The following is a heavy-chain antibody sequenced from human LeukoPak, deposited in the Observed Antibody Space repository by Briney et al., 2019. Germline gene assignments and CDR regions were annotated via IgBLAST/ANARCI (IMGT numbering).Heavy chain of an antibody. Sequence: GGSLRLSCAASGFNFKNYDFHWVRQAAGKRLEWVSGIGTVTDTFYLDSVEGRFTISRENAKNSFYLQMNGLRAGDTAVYYCARGWGGRGRSWGALDFWGQGILVTVSS. J-gene: IGHJ4*02. D-gene: IGHD3-16*01. CDR3: ARGWGGRGRSWGALDF. CDR1: GFNFKNYD. V-gene: IGHV3-13*01. CDR2: IGTVTDT.